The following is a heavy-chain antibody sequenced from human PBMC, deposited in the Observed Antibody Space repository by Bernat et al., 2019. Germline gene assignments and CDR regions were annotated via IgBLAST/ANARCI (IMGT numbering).Heavy chain of an antibody. CDR2: ISSSSSYT. CDR1: GFTFSSYS. D-gene: IGHD2-2*01. J-gene: IGHJ6*02. V-gene: IGHV3-48*04. CDR3: ARVGGVVVPAARDQYYYYYGMDV. Sequence: EVQLVESGGGLVQPGGSLRLSCAASGFTFSSYSMNWVRQAPGKGLEWVSYISSSSSYTNYADSVKGRFTISRDNAKNSLYLQMNSLRAEDTAVYYCARVGGVVVPAARDQYYYYYGMDVWGQGTTVTVSS.